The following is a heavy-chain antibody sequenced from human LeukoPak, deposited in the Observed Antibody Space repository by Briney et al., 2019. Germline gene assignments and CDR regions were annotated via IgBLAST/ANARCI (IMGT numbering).Heavy chain of an antibody. CDR2: IGCGGSNK. J-gene: IGHJ4*02. CDR1: GFTFSSYG. CDR3: ARDLYYYDSSAENPGNY. Sequence: GGSLRLSCAASGFTFSSYGMHWVRQAPGKGLEGVAVIGCGGSNKYYADSVKGRFTISRDNSKNTLYLQMNSLRAEDTAVYYCARDLYYYDSSAENPGNYWGQGTLVTVSS. D-gene: IGHD3-22*01. V-gene: IGHV3-33*08.